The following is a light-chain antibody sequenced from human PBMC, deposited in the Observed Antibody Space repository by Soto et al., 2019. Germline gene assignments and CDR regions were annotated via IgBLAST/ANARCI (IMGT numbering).Light chain of an antibody. V-gene: IGKV3-15*01. J-gene: IGKJ5*01. CDR2: GAS. CDR3: QQYNTWSSIT. CDR1: ESISTK. Sequence: EIMMTQSPATLSVSPGERVTLSCRASESISTKLAWYQQKPGQAPSLLMYGASTRATGIPARFSGSGSGTEFTLTISSLQSEDFAVYYCQQYNTWSSITFGQGTRLEIK.